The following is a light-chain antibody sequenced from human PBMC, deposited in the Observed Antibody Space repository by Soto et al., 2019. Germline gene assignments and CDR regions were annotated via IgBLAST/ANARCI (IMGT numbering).Light chain of an antibody. V-gene: IGKV1-27*01. Sequence: DIQMTQSPSSLSAFVGDRVTITCRASQDISHYLVWYQQKPGKVPNLLIYGASILHSGVPSRFSGSGAGTSFTLTISSFQPKDVGSYYCQKYDSDPFTSGPGTKVDI. CDR2: GAS. CDR3: QKYDSDPFT. CDR1: QDISHY. J-gene: IGKJ3*01.